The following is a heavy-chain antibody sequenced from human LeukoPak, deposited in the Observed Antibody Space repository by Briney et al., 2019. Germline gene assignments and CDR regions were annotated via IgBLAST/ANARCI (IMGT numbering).Heavy chain of an antibody. CDR1: GFTFSSYR. J-gene: IGHJ3*02. CDR3: ARGTNWNYISAFDI. Sequence: PGGSLRLSCAASGFTFSSYRMNWVRQAPGKGLEWVSSISSSSSYIYYAVSVKGRFTISRDNAKNSLYLQMNSVSAEDTAVDYCARGTNWNYISAFDIWGQGTMVTVSS. D-gene: IGHD1-7*01. V-gene: IGHV3-21*01. CDR2: ISSSSSYI.